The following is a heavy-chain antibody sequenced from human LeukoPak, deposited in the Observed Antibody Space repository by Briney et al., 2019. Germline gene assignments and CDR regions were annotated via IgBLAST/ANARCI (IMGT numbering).Heavy chain of an antibody. CDR2: ISGSGGST. J-gene: IGHJ6*02. Sequence: GGSLRLSCAASGFTFSSYAMSWVRQAPGKGLEWVSAISGSGGSTYYADSVKGRFTISRDNSKNTLYLQMNSLRAEDTAVYYCAKLKGARSSGWSSSYYYYGMDVWGQGTTVTVSS. CDR1: GFTFSSYA. CDR3: AKLKGARSSGWSSSYYYYGMDV. D-gene: IGHD6-19*01. V-gene: IGHV3-23*01.